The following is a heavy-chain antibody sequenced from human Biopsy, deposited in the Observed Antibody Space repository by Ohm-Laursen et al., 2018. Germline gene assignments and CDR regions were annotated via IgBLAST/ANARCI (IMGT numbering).Heavy chain of an antibody. Sequence: SLRLSCAASGFSLSDYWIHWVRQSPGKGLEWVSRINSDGSNTRYVDSVKGRFTITRDTAENTLYLQMNSLRAEDTAVYYCARGRSAPPTNFYYSGMDVWGQGTTVTVSS. V-gene: IGHV3-74*01. CDR1: GFSLSDYW. J-gene: IGHJ6*02. CDR3: ARGRSAPPTNFYYSGMDV. CDR2: INSDGSNT. D-gene: IGHD2-15*01.